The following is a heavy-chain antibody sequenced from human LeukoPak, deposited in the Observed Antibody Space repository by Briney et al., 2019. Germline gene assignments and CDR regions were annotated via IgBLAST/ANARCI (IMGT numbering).Heavy chain of an antibody. J-gene: IGHJ4*02. CDR1: GFTFSSYG. CDR2: IYIDGTK. V-gene: IGHV3-NL1*01. D-gene: IGHD2-15*01. CDR3: ARVPPTYGSGWYMH. Sequence: PGGSLRLSCAASGFTFSSYGMHWVRQAPGKGLEWVSVIYIDGTKYYADSVKGRFTISRDNSMNTLYLQMNTLRAEDTAVYYCARVPPTYGSGWYMHWGQGTLVTVSS.